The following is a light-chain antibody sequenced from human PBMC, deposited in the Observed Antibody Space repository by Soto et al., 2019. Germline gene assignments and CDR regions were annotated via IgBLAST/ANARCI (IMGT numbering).Light chain of an antibody. J-gene: IGLJ1*01. CDR1: SSDVGSYDL. Sequence: QSALTQPASVSASPGQSITISCTGTSSDVGSYDLVSWYQQHPGKAPKLIIYEGIKRPSGVSNRFSGSRSGNTASLTVSGLQAEDEADYYCCSYAGSSSNVFGTGTKLTVL. CDR2: EGI. CDR3: CSYAGSSSNV. V-gene: IGLV2-23*01.